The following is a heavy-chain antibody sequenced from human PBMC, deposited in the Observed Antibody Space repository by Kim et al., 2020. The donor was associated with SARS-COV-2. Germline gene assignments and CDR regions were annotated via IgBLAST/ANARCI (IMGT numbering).Heavy chain of an antibody. CDR2: SKHRASGYTT. CDR3: ARAAYGHGLDV. V-gene: IGHV3-72*01. CDR1: GFTFSDHY. Sequence: GGSLRLSCAVSGFTFSDHYMDWVRQAPGKGLEWVGHSKHRASGYTTEYAASVKGRFTISRDDSKNSLYLQMSSLKTEDTAVYYCARAAYGHGLDVWGQGTTVTVSS. D-gene: IGHD4-17*01. J-gene: IGHJ6*02.